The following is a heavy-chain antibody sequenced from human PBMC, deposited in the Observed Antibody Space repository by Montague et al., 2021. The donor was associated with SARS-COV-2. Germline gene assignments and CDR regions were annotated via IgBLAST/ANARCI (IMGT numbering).Heavy chain of an antibody. J-gene: IGHJ2*01. CDR2: IYYTWST. CDR3: ARLIHYFGSNCRNWYFDF. Sequence: SETLSLTCTVSGGSITTNIFYWAWVRQPPGKGLEWIGSIYYTWSTYYNPSLKSRVTISVDTSKNQFTLKLISLTAAETAVYYCARLIHYFGSNCRNWYFDFWGHGTLVTVS. D-gene: IGHD2/OR15-2a*01. CDR1: GGSITTNIFY. V-gene: IGHV4-39*01.